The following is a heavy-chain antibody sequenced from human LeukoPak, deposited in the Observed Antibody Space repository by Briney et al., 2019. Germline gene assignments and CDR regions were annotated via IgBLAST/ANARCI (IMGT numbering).Heavy chain of an antibody. CDR1: GGSISSYY. CDR3: ARDASGWSYGAFDI. J-gene: IGHJ3*02. D-gene: IGHD6-19*01. Sequence: SETLSLTCTVSGGSISSYYWSWIRQPPGKGLEWIGYIYDSGSTNYNPSLKSRVTISVDTAKNQFSLKLSSVTAADTAVYYCARDASGWSYGAFDIWSQGTMVTVSS. V-gene: IGHV4-59*01. CDR2: IYDSGST.